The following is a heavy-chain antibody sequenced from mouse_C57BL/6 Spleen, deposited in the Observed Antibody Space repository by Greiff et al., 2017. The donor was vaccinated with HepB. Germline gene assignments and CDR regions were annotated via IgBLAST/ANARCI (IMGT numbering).Heavy chain of an antibody. J-gene: IGHJ3*01. Sequence: QVQLQQSGPGLVQPSQSLSITCTVSGFSLTSYGVHWVRQSPGKGLEWLGVIWSGGSTDYNAAFISRLSIGKDNSKSQVFFKMNSLQADDTAIYYCASPIYYGNYVLFAYWGQGTLVTVSA. V-gene: IGHV2-2*01. CDR2: IWSGGST. CDR1: GFSLTSYG. CDR3: ASPIYYGNYVLFAY. D-gene: IGHD2-1*01.